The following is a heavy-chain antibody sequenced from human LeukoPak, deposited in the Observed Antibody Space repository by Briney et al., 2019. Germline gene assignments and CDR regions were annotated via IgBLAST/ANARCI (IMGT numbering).Heavy chain of an antibody. CDR3: ARDSDSSGYYYVDAFDI. J-gene: IGHJ3*02. CDR1: GYSFTSYW. CDR2: IYPGDSDT. V-gene: IGHV5-51*01. Sequence: GESLEISWKGSGYSFTSYWIGWVRQMPGKGLEWMGIIYPGDSDTRYSPSFQGQVTISADKSISTAYLQWSSLKASDTAMYYCARDSDSSGYYYVDAFDIWGQGTMVTVSS. D-gene: IGHD3-22*01.